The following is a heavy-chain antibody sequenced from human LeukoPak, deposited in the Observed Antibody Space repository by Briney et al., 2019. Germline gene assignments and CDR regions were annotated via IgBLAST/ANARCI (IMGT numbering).Heavy chain of an antibody. V-gene: IGHV3-48*01. Sequence: GGSLRLSCAASGFTFSSYSMNWVRQAPGKGLEWVSYISSSSTIYYADSVKGRFTISRDNAKNSLYLQMNSLRAEDTAVYYCADGGITDAFDIWGQGTMVTVSS. CDR3: ADGGITDAFDI. CDR2: ISSSSTI. D-gene: IGHD1-14*01. J-gene: IGHJ3*02. CDR1: GFTFSSYS.